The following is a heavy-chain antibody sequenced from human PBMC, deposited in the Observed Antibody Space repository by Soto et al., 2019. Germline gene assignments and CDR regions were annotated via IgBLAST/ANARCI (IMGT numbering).Heavy chain of an antibody. CDR3: GRGGSGSYYNDRFDY. CDR2: IYYSGST. D-gene: IGHD3-10*01. J-gene: IGHJ4*02. CDR1: GGSISSSSYY. V-gene: IGHV4-39*01. Sequence: QLQLQESGPGLVKPSETLSLTCTVSGGSISSSSYYWGWIRQPPGQGLEWIGSIYYSGSTYYNPSLKSRGTISVDTSKNQFSRKLSSVTAADTAVYYGGRGGSGSYYNDRFDYWGQGTLVTVSS.